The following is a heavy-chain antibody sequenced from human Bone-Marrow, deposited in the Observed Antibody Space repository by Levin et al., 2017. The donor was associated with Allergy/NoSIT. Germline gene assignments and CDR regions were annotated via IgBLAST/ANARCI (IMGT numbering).Heavy chain of an antibody. D-gene: IGHD3-10*01. Sequence: PGGSLRLSCKGSGSSFTSYWIGWVRQMPGKGLEWMGTIYPGDSDTTYSPSFHGQVTISVDKSINTAYLQWSSLKASDIAIYYCARLWRGSGIGWFDPWGQGTLVTVSS. J-gene: IGHJ5*02. CDR2: IYPGDSDT. V-gene: IGHV5-51*01. CDR1: GSSFTSYW. CDR3: ARLWRGSGIGWFDP.